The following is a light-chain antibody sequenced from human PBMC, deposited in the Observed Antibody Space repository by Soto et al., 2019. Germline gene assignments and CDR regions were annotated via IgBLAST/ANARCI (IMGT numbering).Light chain of an antibody. J-gene: IGLJ2*01. CDR2: EVS. CDR3: SSYTSSTTPAI. V-gene: IGLV2-14*01. CDR1: SRDIGAYDY. Sequence: QSALTQPASVSGSPGQSVTISCTGTSRDIGAYDYVSWYQQHPGGVPKLMIYEVSNRPSGVSNRFSGSKSGNTASLTISGLQAEDEADYYCSSYTSSTTPAIFGGGTKLTVL.